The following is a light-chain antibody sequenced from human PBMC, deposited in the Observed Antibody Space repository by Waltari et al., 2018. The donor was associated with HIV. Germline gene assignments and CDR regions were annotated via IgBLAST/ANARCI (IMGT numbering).Light chain of an antibody. V-gene: IGKV1-33*01. CDR3: LQYDNLPFT. CDR1: QAISKY. J-gene: IGKJ3*01. CDR2: DAA. Sequence: DIQLTQSPSSLSASIGARVTITCQASQAISKYLHRYQQKPGKAPKVLIYDAANLQTGVPSRFSESGSGTDFSFTIISLLPEDIATYYCLQYDNLPFTFGPGTKVDIK.